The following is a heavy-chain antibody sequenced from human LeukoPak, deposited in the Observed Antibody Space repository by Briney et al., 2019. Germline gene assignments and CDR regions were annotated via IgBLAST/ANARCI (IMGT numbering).Heavy chain of an antibody. CDR3: ARAVRGSGCHDY. CDR1: GRSISIGGYY. V-gene: IGHV4-31*03. CDR2: IYYIGSI. Sequence: MASQTQSLTCTVSGRSISIGGYYWTWLRQHPGKGLELNGYIYYIGSIYYNPSLKSRVTITVHTSKNQFSLKLSSVTAADRAVYYCARAVRGSGCHDYWGQGTLVTVSS. D-gene: IGHD6-19*01. J-gene: IGHJ4*02.